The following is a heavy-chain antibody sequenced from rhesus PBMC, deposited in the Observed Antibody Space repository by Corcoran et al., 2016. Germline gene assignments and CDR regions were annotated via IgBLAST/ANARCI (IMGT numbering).Heavy chain of an antibody. J-gene: IGHJ4*01. V-gene: IGHV4-122*02. CDR2: ISYTGRT. D-gene: IGHD6-31*01. CDR3: ARHPVGGYSSD. Sequence: QVQLQESGPGLMKPSETLSLTCAVSGGSIRSSYSYWGWIRRPPGKGLEWIGYISYTGRTSYNPSLKRRVTISRDTSKNQFSLKLSSVTAADTAVYYCARHPVGGYSSDWGQGVLVTVSS. CDR1: GGSIRSSYSY.